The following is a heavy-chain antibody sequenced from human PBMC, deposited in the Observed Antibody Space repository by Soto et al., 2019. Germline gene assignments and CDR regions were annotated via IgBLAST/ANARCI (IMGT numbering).Heavy chain of an antibody. D-gene: IGHD6-13*01. J-gene: IGHJ5*02. CDR2: IFSNDEK. V-gene: IGHV2-26*01. CDR1: GFSLSNAGLG. Sequence: QVTVKESGPVLVKPTETLTLTCTVSGFSLSNAGLGVSWIRQPPGKALEWLAHIFSNDEKHYSTSLKSRPTISXDXPKSQVVLTMTNMDPVDTATYYCASTYTTSWYWFDPWGQGTLVTVSS. CDR3: ASTYTTSWYWFDP.